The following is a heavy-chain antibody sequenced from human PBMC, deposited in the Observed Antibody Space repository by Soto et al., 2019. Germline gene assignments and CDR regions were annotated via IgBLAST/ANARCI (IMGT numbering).Heavy chain of an antibody. Sequence: GGSLRLSCAASGLTFSSYGMHWVRQAPGKGLEWVAVIWYDGSNKYYADSVKGRFTISRDNSKNTLYLQMNSLRAEDTAVYYCARAEFLKYYDFWSGSDPLDYWGQGTLVTVSS. CDR2: IWYDGSNK. CDR1: GLTFSSYG. V-gene: IGHV3-33*01. J-gene: IGHJ4*02. D-gene: IGHD3-3*01. CDR3: ARAEFLKYYDFWSGSDPLDY.